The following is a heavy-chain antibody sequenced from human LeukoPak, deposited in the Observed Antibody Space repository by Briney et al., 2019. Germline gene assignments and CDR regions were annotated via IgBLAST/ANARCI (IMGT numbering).Heavy chain of an antibody. Sequence: SVKVSCKASGGTFSSYAIIWVRQAPGQGLEWMGRIIPILGIANYAQKFQGRVTITADKSTSTAYMELSSLRSEDTAVYYCARDPSPYCSSTSCYLGYFDYWGQGTLVTVSS. V-gene: IGHV1-69*04. D-gene: IGHD2-2*01. J-gene: IGHJ4*02. CDR1: GGTFSSYA. CDR3: ARDPSPYCSSTSCYLGYFDY. CDR2: IIPILGIA.